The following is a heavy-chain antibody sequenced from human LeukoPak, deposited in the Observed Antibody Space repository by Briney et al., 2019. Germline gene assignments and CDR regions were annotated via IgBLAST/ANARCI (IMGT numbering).Heavy chain of an antibody. CDR3: ARAQAGNYDWPLDL. D-gene: IGHD5-12*01. J-gene: IGHJ5*02. V-gene: IGHV1-69*05. CDR2: IIPFLDTS. CDR1: GGTFSKYA. Sequence: SAKVSCKASGGTFSKYALSWVRQAPGQGLEWMGAIIPFLDTSNYPPKFQDRVTITTDESTSTAYMDLSSLRSDDTAVYYCARAQAGNYDWPLDLWGQGTLVTVSS.